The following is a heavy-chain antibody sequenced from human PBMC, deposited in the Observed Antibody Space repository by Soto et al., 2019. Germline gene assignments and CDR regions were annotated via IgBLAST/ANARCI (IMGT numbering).Heavy chain of an antibody. V-gene: IGHV3-23*01. D-gene: IGHD3-3*01. Sequence: EVQLLESGGGLVQPGGSLRLSCAASGFTFSSYAMSWVRQATGKGLEWVSAISGSGGSTYYADSVKGRFTISRDNSKNTLYLQMNSLRAEDTAVYYCSKGCLGVVTDLDLWGRGTLVTVSS. CDR3: SKGCLGVVTDLDL. CDR2: ISGSGGST. CDR1: GFTFSSYA. J-gene: IGHJ2*01.